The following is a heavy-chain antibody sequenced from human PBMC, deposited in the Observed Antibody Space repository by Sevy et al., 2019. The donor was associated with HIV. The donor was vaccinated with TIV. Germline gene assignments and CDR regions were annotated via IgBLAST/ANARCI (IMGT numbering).Heavy chain of an antibody. CDR1: GSTFSSYA. Sequence: ASVKVSCKASGSTFSSYAISWVRQAPGQGLEWMGGIIPIFGTANYAQKFQGRVTITTDKSTSTAYMELSSLRSEDTAVYYCARGTLWFGELYAGGLDYWGQGTLVTVSS. CDR3: ARGTLWFGELYAGGLDY. D-gene: IGHD3-10*01. V-gene: IGHV1-69*05. CDR2: IIPIFGTA. J-gene: IGHJ4*02.